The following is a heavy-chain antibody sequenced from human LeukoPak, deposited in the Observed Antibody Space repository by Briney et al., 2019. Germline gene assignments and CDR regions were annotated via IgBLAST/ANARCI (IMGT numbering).Heavy chain of an antibody. J-gene: IGHJ4*02. D-gene: IGHD2-2*02. CDR1: GFTFSSYG. CDR2: IRYDGSNK. CDR3: AKVRVGYCSSTSCYTFDY. Sequence: TGGSLRLSCAASGFTFSSYGMHWVRQAPGKGLEWVAFIRYDGSNKYYADSVKGRFTISRDNSKNTLYLQMNSLRAEDTAVYYCAKVRVGYCSSTSCYTFDYWGQGTLVTVSS. V-gene: IGHV3-30*02.